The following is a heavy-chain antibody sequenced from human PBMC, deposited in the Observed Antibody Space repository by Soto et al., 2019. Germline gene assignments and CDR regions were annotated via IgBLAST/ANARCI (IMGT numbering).Heavy chain of an antibody. J-gene: IGHJ4*02. CDR1: GYTFASDA. Sequence: QVQLVQSGAEVKKPGASVKVSCKASGYTFASDAMHWVRQAPGQRLEWMGWINAGNGNTKYSQKFQGRVTITRDTSASTAYMELSSLRSEDTDVYYCARDVREYAGYGSVDYWGQVTLVTVSS. D-gene: IGHD5-12*01. V-gene: IGHV1-3*01. CDR2: INAGNGNT. CDR3: ARDVREYAGYGSVDY.